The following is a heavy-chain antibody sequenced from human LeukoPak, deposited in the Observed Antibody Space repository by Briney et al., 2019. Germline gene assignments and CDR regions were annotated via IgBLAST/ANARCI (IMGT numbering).Heavy chain of an antibody. CDR3: ARHGATAAAGTTPDY. V-gene: IGHV4-39*01. CDR2: IYYTGST. J-gene: IGHJ4*02. D-gene: IGHD6-13*01. CDR1: GGSICSSPYY. Sequence: SETLSLTCTVSGGSICSSPYYWGWIRQPPGKGLEWIGSIYYTGSTYHNPSLESRVTISVDTSENQFSLKLNSVTAADTAVYYCARHGATAAAGTTPDYWGQGTLVSVSS.